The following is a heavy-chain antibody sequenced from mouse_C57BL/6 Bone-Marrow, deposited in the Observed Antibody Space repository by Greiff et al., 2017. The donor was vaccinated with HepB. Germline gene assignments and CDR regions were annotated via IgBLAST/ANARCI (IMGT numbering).Heavy chain of an antibody. CDR2: IDPSDSYT. Sequence: QVHVKQSGAELVKPGASVKLSCKASGYTFTSYWMQWVKQRPGQGLEWIGEIDPSDSYTNYNQKFKGKATLTVDASSSTAYMQLSSLTSEDSAVYYCARGNYYGSSWFAYWGQGTLVTVSA. D-gene: IGHD1-1*01. J-gene: IGHJ3*01. CDR3: ARGNYYGSSWFAY. CDR1: GYTFTSYW. V-gene: IGHV1-50*01.